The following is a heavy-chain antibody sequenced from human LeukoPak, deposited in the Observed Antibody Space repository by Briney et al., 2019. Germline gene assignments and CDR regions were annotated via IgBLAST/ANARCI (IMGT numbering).Heavy chain of an antibody. CDR3: TRGLLWFGELSPPGY. D-gene: IGHD3-10*01. J-gene: IGHJ4*02. CDR1: GYTFTNYA. Sequence: VKVSCKASGYTFTNYAIHWVRQAPGQRLEWMGWINAGNDNTKYSQKFQGRVTITRDTSASTVYMELSSLRSEDMAVYYCTRGLLWFGELSPPGYWGQGTLITVSS. V-gene: IGHV1-3*01. CDR2: INAGNDNT.